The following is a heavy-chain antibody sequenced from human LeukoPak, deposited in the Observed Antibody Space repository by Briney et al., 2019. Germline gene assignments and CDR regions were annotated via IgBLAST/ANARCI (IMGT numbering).Heavy chain of an antibody. Sequence: PGGSLRLSCAASGFTFSSYAMHWVRQAPDKGLEWVAVISYDGSNKYYADSVKGRFTISRDNSKNTLYLQMDSLRAEDTAVYYCTRAPFYRSSTSCYAGWYFDLWGRGTLVTVSS. CDR2: ISYDGSNK. CDR3: TRAPFYRSSTSCYAGWYFDL. CDR1: GFTFSSYA. V-gene: IGHV3-30*04. D-gene: IGHD2-2*01. J-gene: IGHJ2*01.